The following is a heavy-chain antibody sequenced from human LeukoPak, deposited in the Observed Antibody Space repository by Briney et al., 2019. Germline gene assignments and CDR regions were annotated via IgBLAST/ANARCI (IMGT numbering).Heavy chain of an antibody. D-gene: IGHD3-22*01. CDR1: GFTFSDYS. CDR3: ARDRASYYDSSGYHHWYFDL. CDR2: ISSSSSTI. V-gene: IGHV3-48*01. J-gene: IGHJ2*01. Sequence: GGSLRLSCAASGFTFSDYSMNWVRQAPGKGLEWVSYISSSSSTIYYADSVKGRFTISREDAQNSLYLQMNNLGAGDTAVYYCARDRASYYDSSGYHHWYFDLWGRGTLVTVSS.